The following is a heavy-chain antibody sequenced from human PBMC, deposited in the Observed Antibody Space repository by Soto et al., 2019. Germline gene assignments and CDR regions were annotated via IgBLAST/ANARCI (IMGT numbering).Heavy chain of an antibody. CDR3: ARSSMVPVDYLDF. Sequence: SETLYPTLPVSDCSIGSSNCSRWARQRPGKGLXWIXXIXXSXXXXXSXXLKSRVSMSVDTSKNLFSLKMNSVTAAETAVYYWARSSMVPVDYLDFWGQGTVVTVS. CDR1: DCSIGSSNC. J-gene: IGHJ4*02. D-gene: IGHD3-10*01. CDR2: IXXSXXX. V-gene: IGHV4-4*02.